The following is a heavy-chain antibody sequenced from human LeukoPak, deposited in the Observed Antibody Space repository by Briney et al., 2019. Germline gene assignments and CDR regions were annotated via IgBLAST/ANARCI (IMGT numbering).Heavy chain of an antibody. CDR3: AKDPSPPRYCSSTSCYRDWFDP. V-gene: IGHV3-23*01. CDR2: ISGSGGST. J-gene: IGHJ5*02. D-gene: IGHD2-2*02. Sequence: PGGSLRLSCAASGFTFSSYAMSWVRQAPGKGLEWVSAISGSGGSTYYADSVKGRFTISRDNSKNTLYLQMNSLRAEDTAVYYCAKDPSPPRYCSSTSCYRDWFDPWGQGTLVTVSS. CDR1: GFTFSSYA.